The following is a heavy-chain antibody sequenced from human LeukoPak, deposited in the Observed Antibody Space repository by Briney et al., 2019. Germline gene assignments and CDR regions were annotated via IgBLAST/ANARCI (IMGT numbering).Heavy chain of an antibody. CDR3: ARDYSLDY. CDR2: INHSGST. V-gene: IGHV4-34*01. CDR1: GGSFSGYY. D-gene: IGHD4-11*01. Sequence: SETLSLTCAVYGGSFSGYYWSWIRQPPGKGLEWIGEINHSGSTNYNPSLKSRVTISVDTSKNQFSLKLSSVTAADTAMYYCARDYSLDYWGQGTLVTVSS. J-gene: IGHJ4*02.